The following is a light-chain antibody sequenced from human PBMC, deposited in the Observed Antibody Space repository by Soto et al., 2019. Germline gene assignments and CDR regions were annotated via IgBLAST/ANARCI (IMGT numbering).Light chain of an antibody. CDR3: SSYTSSSTVV. V-gene: IGLV2-14*01. J-gene: IGLJ1*01. CDR1: SSDVGGYNY. Sequence: SALTQPASVSGSPGQSITISCTGTSSDVGGYNYVSWYQQHPGKAPKLMIYEVSQRPSGDSNRFSGSKSGNTASLTISGLQAEDEADYWCSSYTSSSTVVFGTGTNVTVL. CDR2: EVS.